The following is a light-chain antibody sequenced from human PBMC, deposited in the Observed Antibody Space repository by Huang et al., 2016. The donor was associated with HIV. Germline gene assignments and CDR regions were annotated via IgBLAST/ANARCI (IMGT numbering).Light chain of an antibody. V-gene: IGKV3-15*01. CDR3: QQYNNWPPYT. Sequence: EIVMTQSPATLSVSPGERATLSCRASQSVSNHLAWFQQKPGQAPRLIIYGAFTRATGIPARFSGSGSGTEFTLTISSLQSEDFAVYYCQQYNNWPPYTFGQGTKLEIK. J-gene: IGKJ2*01. CDR1: QSVSNH. CDR2: GAF.